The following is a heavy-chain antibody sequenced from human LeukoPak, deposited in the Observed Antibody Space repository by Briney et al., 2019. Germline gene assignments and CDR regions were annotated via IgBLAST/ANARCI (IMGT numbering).Heavy chain of an antibody. J-gene: IGHJ3*02. Sequence: SETLSLTCTVSGDSIRSAFWTWIRQPPGKGLEWIGYIYYSGSTNYNPSLNSRVTISLDTSKNQFSLNLSSMTAADTAVYYCANLQLQLWFDAFDIWGQGTMVTVSS. CDR2: IYYSGST. D-gene: IGHD5-18*01. CDR1: GDSIRSAF. CDR3: ANLQLQLWFDAFDI. V-gene: IGHV4-59*01.